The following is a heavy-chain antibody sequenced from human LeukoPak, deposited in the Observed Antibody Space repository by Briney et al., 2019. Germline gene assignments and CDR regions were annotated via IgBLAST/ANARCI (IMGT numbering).Heavy chain of an antibody. D-gene: IGHD3-22*01. CDR1: GGPNSVYH. Sequence: PSETLSLTCTVSGGPNSVYHWSWMRQPPGKGLEWIGYSFSSRSTNSNPSLKSRATISEDTSVNQFSLRLSSVTAADTVVYYCARHYYDRRDSYSFDYWGQGTLVTVSS. CDR3: ARHYYDRRDSYSFDY. J-gene: IGHJ4*02. V-gene: IGHV4-59*08. CDR2: SFSSRST.